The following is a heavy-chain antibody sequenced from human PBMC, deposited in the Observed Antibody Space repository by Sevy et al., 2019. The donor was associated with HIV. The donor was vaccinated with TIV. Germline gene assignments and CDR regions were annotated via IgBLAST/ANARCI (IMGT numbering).Heavy chain of an antibody. CDR3: ATQLERRDYYYYGMDV. Sequence: GGSLRLSCAASGFTFSSYSMNWVRQAPGKGLEWVSYISSSSSTIYYADSVKGRFTISRDNAKNSLYLQMNSLRAEDTAVYYCATQLERRDYYYYGMDVWGQGTTVTVSS. CDR1: GFTFSSYS. V-gene: IGHV3-48*01. J-gene: IGHJ6*02. CDR2: ISSSSSTI. D-gene: IGHD1-1*01.